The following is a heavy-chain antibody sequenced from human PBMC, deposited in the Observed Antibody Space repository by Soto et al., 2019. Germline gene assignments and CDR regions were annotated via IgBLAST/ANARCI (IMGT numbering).Heavy chain of an antibody. CDR1: GFTFSSYA. Sequence: GGSLRLSCAASGFTFSSYAMSWVRQAPGKGLEWVSAISGSGGSTYYADSVKGRFTISRDNSKNTLYLQMNSLRAEDTAVYYCAKCQGRSSSSLCYWNFDYLGQGTLVTVSS. D-gene: IGHD6-6*01. V-gene: IGHV3-23*01. J-gene: IGHJ4*02. CDR3: AKCQGRSSSSLCYWNFDY. CDR2: ISGSGGST.